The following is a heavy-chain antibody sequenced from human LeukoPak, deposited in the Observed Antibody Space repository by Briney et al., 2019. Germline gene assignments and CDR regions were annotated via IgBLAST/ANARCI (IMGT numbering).Heavy chain of an antibody. CDR1: GASINASRYY. V-gene: IGHV4-39*01. CDR2: MYYSGSI. J-gene: IGHJ4*02. D-gene: IGHD6-19*01. Sequence: PSETLSLTCTVSGASINASRYYWGWIRQPPGKGLEWIGTMYYSGSIYYNPSLRSRVTISLDTSKNQFSLKLSSVTAADTAVYYCARLRDDNSGWYYFDYWGQGTLATVSS. CDR3: ARLRDDNSGWYYFDY.